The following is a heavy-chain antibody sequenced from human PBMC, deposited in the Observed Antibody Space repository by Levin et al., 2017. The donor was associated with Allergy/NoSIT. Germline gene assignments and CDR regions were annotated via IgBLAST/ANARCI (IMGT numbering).Heavy chain of an antibody. V-gene: IGHV4-59*01. J-gene: IGHJ4*02. CDR1: GGSISSYY. CDR3: ARGPAAGTPFDY. CDR2: IYYSGST. Sequence: GSLRLSCTVSGGSISSYYWSWIRQPPGKGLEWIGYIYYSGSTNYNPSLKSRVTISVDTSKNQFSLKLSSVTAADTAVYYCARGPAAGTPFDYWGQGTLVTVSS. D-gene: IGHD6-13*01.